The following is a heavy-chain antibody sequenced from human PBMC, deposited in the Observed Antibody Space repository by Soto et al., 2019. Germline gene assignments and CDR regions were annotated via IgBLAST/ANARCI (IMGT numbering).Heavy chain of an antibody. CDR3: ARAKPDYYDSSGYEYFQH. CDR2: IYYSGST. D-gene: IGHD3-22*01. V-gene: IGHV4-39*01. J-gene: IGHJ1*01. Sequence: PSETLSLTCTVSGGSISSSSYYWGWIRQPPGKGLEWIGSIYYSGSTYYNPSLKSRVTISVDTSKNQFSLKLSSVTAADTAVYYCARAKPDYYDSSGYEYFQHWGQGTLVTVSS. CDR1: GGSISSSSYY.